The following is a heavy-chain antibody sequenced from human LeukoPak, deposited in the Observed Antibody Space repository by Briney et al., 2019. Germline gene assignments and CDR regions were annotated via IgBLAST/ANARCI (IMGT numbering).Heavy chain of an antibody. D-gene: IGHD3-3*02. CDR1: GGSISSGDYY. Sequence: PSETLSLTCTVSGGSISSGDYYWSWIRQPPGKGLEWIGYIYYSGSTYYNPSLKSRVTISVDTSKNQFSLKLSSVTAADTAVYYCARGGSTTFSDYWGQGTLVTVSS. V-gene: IGHV4-30-4*08. CDR2: IYYSGST. J-gene: IGHJ4*02. CDR3: ARGGSTTFSDY.